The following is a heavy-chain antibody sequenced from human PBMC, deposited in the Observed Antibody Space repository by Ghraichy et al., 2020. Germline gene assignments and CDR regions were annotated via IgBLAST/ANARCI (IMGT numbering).Heavy chain of an antibody. V-gene: IGHV4-31*03. CDR1: GGSISSGGYY. J-gene: IGHJ4*02. Sequence: SETLSLTCTVSGGSISSGGYYWSWIRQHPGKGLEWIGYIYYSGSTYYNPSLKSRVTISVDTSKNQFSLKLSSVTAADTAVYYCARGGSGSGSYYNPFDYWGQGTLVTVSS. CDR3: ARGGSGSGSYYNPFDY. CDR2: IYYSGST. D-gene: IGHD3-10*01.